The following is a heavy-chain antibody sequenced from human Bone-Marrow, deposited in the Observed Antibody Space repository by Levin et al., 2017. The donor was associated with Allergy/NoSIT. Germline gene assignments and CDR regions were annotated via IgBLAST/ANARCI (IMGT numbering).Heavy chain of an antibody. CDR3: AKDKARTSYLEY. CDR2: VSFDGSYE. V-gene: IGHV3-30*18. D-gene: IGHD1-14*01. Sequence: SGGSLRLSCAASGFGFNGFGMHWVRQAPGKGLEWLGLVSFDGSYEEYGDSVKGRFTISRDNSKNTLYLVMSSLRAEDTAVYFCAKDKARTSYLEYWGQGILVTVSS. J-gene: IGHJ4*02. CDR1: GFGFNGFG.